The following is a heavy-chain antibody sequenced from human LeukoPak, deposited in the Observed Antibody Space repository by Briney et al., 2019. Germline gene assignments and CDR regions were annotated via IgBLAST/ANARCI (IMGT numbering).Heavy chain of an antibody. D-gene: IGHD3-9*01. V-gene: IGHV4-59*11. Sequence: SETLSLTCTVSGGSISSHYWRWIRQPPGKGLEWIGYIYYSGSTNYNPSLKSRVTISVDTSKNQFSLKLSSVTAADTAVYYCARVGFDWLLVHPYYYYYMDVWGKGTTVTVSS. CDR1: GGSISSHY. CDR3: ARVGFDWLLVHPYYYYYMDV. CDR2: IYYSGST. J-gene: IGHJ6*03.